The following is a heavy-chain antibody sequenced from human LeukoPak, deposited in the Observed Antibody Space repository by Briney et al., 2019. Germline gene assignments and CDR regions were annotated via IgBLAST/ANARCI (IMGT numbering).Heavy chain of an antibody. CDR3: AKAPLWNYYYSLDV. Sequence: GGSLRLSCAASGLTASNSVINAMRWVRRAPAKGPLWVHSIHTRGCPPYAASVHGRFTICRENSNITLYLHMDSLRAEDTAVYYCAKAPLWNYYYSLDVWGQGTTVTVSS. V-gene: IGHV3-23*01. CDR1: GLTASNSVINA. CDR2: HTRGCP. D-gene: IGHD1-1*01. J-gene: IGHJ6*02.